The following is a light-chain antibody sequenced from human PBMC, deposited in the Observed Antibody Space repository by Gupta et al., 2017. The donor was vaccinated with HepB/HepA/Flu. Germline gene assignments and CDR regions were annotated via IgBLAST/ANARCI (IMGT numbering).Light chain of an antibody. CDR1: SGRSYY. CDR2: GKN. J-gene: IGLJ2*01. CDR3: NSRDSSGNHRVV. Sequence: SSELTPDPAVSVALGQTVRITCQGDSGRSYYANWYQQKPGQAPVLVIYGKNNRPSGIPDRFSGSSAGNTASLTITGAQAEDEADYYCNSRDSSGNHRVVFGGGAKLTVL. V-gene: IGLV3-19*01.